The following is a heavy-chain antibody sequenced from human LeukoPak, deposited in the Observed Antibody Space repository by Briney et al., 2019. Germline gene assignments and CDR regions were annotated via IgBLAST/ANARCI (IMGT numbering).Heavy chain of an antibody. J-gene: IGHJ4*02. CDR3: AKDRFVVVDYLDY. D-gene: IGHD2-2*01. Sequence: GVSQTLSCAPSGFTFSIYAMSWVRHAPGKGRECVSAISGRCGNTYHTDSVKGRFTISRENSKNTLYLQMHSVRADDTAVYYCAKDRFVVVDYLDYWGQGTLVTVSS. CDR2: ISGRCGNT. CDR1: GFTFSIYA. V-gene: IGHV3-23*01.